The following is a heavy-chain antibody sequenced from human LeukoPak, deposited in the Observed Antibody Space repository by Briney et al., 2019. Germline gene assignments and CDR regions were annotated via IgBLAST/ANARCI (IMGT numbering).Heavy chain of an antibody. Sequence: PGRSLRLSCAASGFTFDDYAMHWVRQAPGKGLEWVSGISWNSGSIGYADSVKGRFTISRDNAKNSLYLQMNSLRAEDMALYYCAKGLVGAITGYFQHWGQGTLVTVSS. CDR2: ISWNSGSI. CDR3: AKGLVGAITGYFQH. V-gene: IGHV3-9*03. J-gene: IGHJ1*01. CDR1: GFTFDDYA. D-gene: IGHD1-26*01.